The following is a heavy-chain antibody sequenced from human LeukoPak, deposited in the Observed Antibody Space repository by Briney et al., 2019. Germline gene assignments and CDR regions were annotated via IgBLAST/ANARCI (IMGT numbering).Heavy chain of an antibody. CDR2: IYYSGST. J-gene: IGHJ6*02. Sequence: SETLSLTCTVSGGSISSYYWSWLRQPPGKGLEWIGYIYYSGSTNYNPSLKSRVTISVDTSKNQFSLKLSSVTAADTAVYYCARGSGYSGYDYYYGMDVWGQGTTVTVSS. V-gene: IGHV4-59*01. CDR1: GGSISSYY. CDR3: ARGSGYSGYDYYYGMDV. D-gene: IGHD5-12*01.